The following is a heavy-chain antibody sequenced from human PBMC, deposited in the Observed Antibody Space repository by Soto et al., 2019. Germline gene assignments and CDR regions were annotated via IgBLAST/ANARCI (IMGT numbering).Heavy chain of an antibody. CDR3: ARLGISPAS. Sequence: VQLVQSGAEVKKPGASVKVSCEASGYTFTANYIYWVRQAPGQGLEWMGWINPNTGDTNFSQKFPGTVTMTRDTSISTVYMESRRLRTDDTAVYYCARLGISPASWGQGTLVTVSS. J-gene: IGHJ5*02. CDR2: INPNTGDT. D-gene: IGHD2-15*01. V-gene: IGHV1-2*02. CDR1: GYTFTANY.